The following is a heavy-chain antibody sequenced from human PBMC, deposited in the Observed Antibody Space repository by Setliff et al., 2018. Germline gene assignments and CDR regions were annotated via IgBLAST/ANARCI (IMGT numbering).Heavy chain of an antibody. Sequence: PGGSLRLSCAASGFTFSSYWMQWVRQAPGKGLEWVSRINSDGSSTSYADSVKGRFTISRDNAKNTLYLQMNSLRAEDTAVYYCARGGSPTQTYNWFDPWGQGTLVTVSS. CDR2: INSDGSST. CDR1: GFTFSSYW. J-gene: IGHJ5*02. D-gene: IGHD1-26*01. CDR3: ARGGSPTQTYNWFDP. V-gene: IGHV3-74*01.